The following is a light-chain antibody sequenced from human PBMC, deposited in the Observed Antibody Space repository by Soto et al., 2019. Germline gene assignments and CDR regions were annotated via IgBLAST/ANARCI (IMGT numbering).Light chain of an antibody. J-gene: IGKJ1*01. CDR3: XXXYXTPRT. Sequence: DIQMTQSPSSLSASVGDRVTITCRASQSISXXLNWYQQKPGKAPKLLIYAASSLQSGVPSRFSGSGSGTDFTLTISSLQPXXXXXXXXXXXYXTPRTFGQGTKVEIK. V-gene: IGKV1-39*01. CDR2: AAS. CDR1: QSISXX.